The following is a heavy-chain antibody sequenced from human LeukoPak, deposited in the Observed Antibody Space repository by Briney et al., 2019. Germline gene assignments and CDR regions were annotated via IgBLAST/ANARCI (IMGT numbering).Heavy chain of an antibody. CDR1: GFTFSSYG. Sequence: GGSLRLSCAASGFTFSSYGMHWVRQAPGKGLEWVAAISSDGSNKYYADSVKGRFTISRDNSKNTLYLQMNSLRAEDTAVYYCAKKEVAYYYGMDVWGQGTTVTVSS. D-gene: IGHD5-24*01. CDR2: ISSDGSNK. J-gene: IGHJ6*02. V-gene: IGHV3-30*18. CDR3: AKKEVAYYYGMDV.